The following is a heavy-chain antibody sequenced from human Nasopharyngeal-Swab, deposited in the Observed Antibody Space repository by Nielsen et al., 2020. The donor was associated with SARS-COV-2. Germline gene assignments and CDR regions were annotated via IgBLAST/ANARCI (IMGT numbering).Heavy chain of an antibody. CDR2: INPSGGST. V-gene: IGHV1-46*01. CDR3: ARDRGRAGIWFGEFYYYYMDV. CDR1: GYTLTELS. Sequence: ASVKVSCKVSGYTLTELSMHWVRQAPGQGLEWMGLINPSGGSTTYAQKFQGRVTMNRDTSTSTVYMELSSLRSEDTAVYYCARDRGRAGIWFGEFYYYYMDVWGKGTTVTVSS. D-gene: IGHD3-10*01. J-gene: IGHJ6*03.